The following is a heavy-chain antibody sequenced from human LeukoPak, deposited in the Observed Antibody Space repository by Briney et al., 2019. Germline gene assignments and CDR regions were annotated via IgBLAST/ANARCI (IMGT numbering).Heavy chain of an antibody. CDR1: GFSFSSYN. CDR3: ARVAPHPYDYVWGSYRYLDY. CDR2: ISRNSDDI. V-gene: IGHV3-21*01. J-gene: IGHJ4*02. D-gene: IGHD3-16*02. Sequence: GGSLRLSCAASGFSFSSYNMNWVRQAPGKGLEWVSSISRNSDDIYYADSLKGRFTVSRDNAKNSLYLQMNSLRAEGTAVYYCARVAPHPYDYVWGSYRYLDYWGQGTLVTVSS.